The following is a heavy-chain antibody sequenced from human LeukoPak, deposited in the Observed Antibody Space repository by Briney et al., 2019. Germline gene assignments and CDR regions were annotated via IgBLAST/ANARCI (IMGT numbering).Heavy chain of an antibody. V-gene: IGHV3-21*01. J-gene: IGHJ4*02. CDR2: ISSSSSYI. CDR3: ARVELEYYYDSSGHFDY. CDR1: GFTFSSYS. D-gene: IGHD3-22*01. Sequence: GGSLRLSCAASGFTFSSYSMNWVRQAPGQGLEWVSSISSSSSYIYYADSVKGRFTISRDNAKNSLYLQMNSLRAEDTAVYYCARVELEYYYDSSGHFDYWGQGPRSPSPQ.